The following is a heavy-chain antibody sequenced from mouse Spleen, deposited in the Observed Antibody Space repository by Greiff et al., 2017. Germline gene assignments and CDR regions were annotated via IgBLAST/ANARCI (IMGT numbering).Heavy chain of an antibody. CDR3: ARAHYYGSSYDWYFDV. D-gene: IGHD1-1*01. V-gene: IGHV2-6-7*01. CDR1: GFSLTGYG. Sequence: VQLVESGPGLVAPSQSLSITCTVSGFSLTGYGVNWVRQPPGKGLEWLGMIWGDGSTDYNSALKSRLSISKDNSKSQVFLKMNSLQTDDTARYYCARAHYYGSSYDWYFDVWGAGTTVTVSS. J-gene: IGHJ1*01. CDR2: IWGDGST.